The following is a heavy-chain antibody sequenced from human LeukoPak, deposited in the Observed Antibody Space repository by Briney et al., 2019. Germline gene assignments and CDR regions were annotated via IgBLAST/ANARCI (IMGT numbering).Heavy chain of an antibody. Sequence: GGSLRLSCVASGFTVSDYYMSWVRQAPGKGLEWVSLLYTDDTTIYADSVEGRFTISRDDSKNTIYLHMTTLRGVDTAVYYCARGGAFYWNPRYWGQGTLVTVSS. J-gene: IGHJ4*02. D-gene: IGHD1-1*01. CDR2: LYTDDTT. CDR1: GFTVSDYY. V-gene: IGHV3-53*01. CDR3: ARGGAFYWNPRY.